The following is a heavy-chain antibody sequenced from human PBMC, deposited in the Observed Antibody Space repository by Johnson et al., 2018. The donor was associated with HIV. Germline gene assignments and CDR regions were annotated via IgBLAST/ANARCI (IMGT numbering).Heavy chain of an antibody. CDR2: IYSGGST. J-gene: IGHJ3*02. Sequence: MLLVESGGGVARPGGSLRLSCEGSGFIFDEYDMSWVRQAPGKGLEWVSVIYSGGSTYYADSVKGRFTISRDNSKNTLYLQMNSLRAEDTAVYYCARVPWTLDAFDIWGQGTMVTVSS. D-gene: IGHD3/OR15-3a*01. V-gene: IGHV3-66*01. CDR1: GFIFDEYD. CDR3: ARVPWTLDAFDI.